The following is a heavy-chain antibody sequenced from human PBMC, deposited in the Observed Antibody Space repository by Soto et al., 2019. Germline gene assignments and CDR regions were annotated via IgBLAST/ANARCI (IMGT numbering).Heavy chain of an antibody. J-gene: IGHJ4*02. Sequence: SETLSLTCTVSGGSISSSSYYWGWIRQPPGKGLEWIGSIYYSGSTYYNPSLKSRVTISVDTSKNQFSLKLSSVTAADTAVYYCARHSPNVYCSGGSCYFNYYFDYWGQGTLVTVS. CDR2: IYYSGST. V-gene: IGHV4-39*01. D-gene: IGHD2-15*01. CDR3: ARHSPNVYCSGGSCYFNYYFDY. CDR1: GGSISSSSYY.